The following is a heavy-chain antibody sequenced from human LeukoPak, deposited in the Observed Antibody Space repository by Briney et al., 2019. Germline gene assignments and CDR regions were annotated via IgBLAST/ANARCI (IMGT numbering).Heavy chain of an antibody. CDR2: IYYSGST. J-gene: IGHJ6*03. CDR1: GGSISSSSYY. CDR3: ARDKKVPYYDILTGVPAKDYYYYMDV. V-gene: IGHV4-39*07. Sequence: SETLSLTCTVSGGSISSSSYYWGWIRQPPGKGLEWIGSIYYSGSTYYNPSLKSRVTISVDTSKNQFSLKLSSVTAADTAVYYCARDKKVPYYDILTGVPAKDYYYYMDVWGKGTTVTISS. D-gene: IGHD3-9*01.